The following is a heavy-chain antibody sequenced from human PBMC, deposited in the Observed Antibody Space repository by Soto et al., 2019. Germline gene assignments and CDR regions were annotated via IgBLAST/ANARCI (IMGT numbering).Heavy chain of an antibody. Sequence: GESLKISCQGSGYSFIDYWIGWVRQMPGKGLEWMGIIYPGDSDTRYSPSFQGQVTISADKSISTAYLQWSSLKASDTAMYYCAGGGVRGVITRTRDYYGMDVWGQGTTVTVSS. D-gene: IGHD3-10*01. CDR3: AGGGVRGVITRTRDYYGMDV. J-gene: IGHJ6*02. V-gene: IGHV5-51*01. CDR2: IYPGDSDT. CDR1: GYSFIDYW.